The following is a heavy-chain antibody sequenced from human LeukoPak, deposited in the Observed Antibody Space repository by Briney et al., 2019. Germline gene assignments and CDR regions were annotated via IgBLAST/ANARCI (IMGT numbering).Heavy chain of an antibody. Sequence: TSETLSLTCTVSGGSISSYYWSWIRQPPGKGLEWIGYIYYSGSTNYNPSLKSRVTISVDTSKNQFSLKLSSVTAADTAVYYCARGGVYDNWFDPWGQGTLVTVSS. J-gene: IGHJ5*02. CDR3: ARGGVYDNWFDP. CDR2: IYYSGST. D-gene: IGHD5/OR15-5a*01. CDR1: GGSISSYY. V-gene: IGHV4-59*01.